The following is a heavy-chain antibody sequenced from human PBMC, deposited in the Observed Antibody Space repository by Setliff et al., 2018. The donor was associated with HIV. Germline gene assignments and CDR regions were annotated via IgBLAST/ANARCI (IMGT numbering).Heavy chain of an antibody. J-gene: IGHJ5*02. CDR1: GFTFSTYG. Sequence: GGSLRLSCAASGFTFSTYGMSWVRQAPGKGLEWVSAISNSGDSSYYRDSVKGRFTISRDASKNTLYLQMNGLRADDTAVYYCAMGGSNTWYSSWGQGALVTVSS. CDR2: ISNSGDSS. V-gene: IGHV3-23*01. D-gene: IGHD6-13*01. CDR3: AMGGSNTWYSS.